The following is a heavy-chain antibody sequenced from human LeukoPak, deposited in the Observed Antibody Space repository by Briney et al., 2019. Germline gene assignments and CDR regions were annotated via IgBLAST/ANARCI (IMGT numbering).Heavy chain of an antibody. V-gene: IGHV4-30-2*01. CDR3: AREYCSSTSCYNLLFDY. CDR1: GGSISSGGYY. J-gene: IGHJ4*02. Sequence: PSETLSLTCTVSGGSISSGGYYWSWTRQPPGKGLEWIGYIYHSGSTYYNPSLKSRVTISVDRSKNQFSLKLSSVTAADTAVYYCAREYCSSTSCYNLLFDYWGQGTLVTVSS. CDR2: IYHSGST. D-gene: IGHD2-2*02.